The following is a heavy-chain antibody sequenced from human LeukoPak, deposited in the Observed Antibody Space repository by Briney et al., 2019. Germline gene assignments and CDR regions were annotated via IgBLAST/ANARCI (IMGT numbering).Heavy chain of an antibody. V-gene: IGHV3-15*01. D-gene: IGHD3-10*01. J-gene: IGHJ4*02. CDR1: GFTFSNAW. CDR3: TTTPGRDY. CDR2: VKSKADGGKT. Sequence: GGSLRLSCAASGFTFSNAWMSWVRQAPGKGLEWVGRVKSKADGGKTDYAAPVKGRFTISRDDSQNTLYLQMDSLKTEDTAVYYCTTTPGRDYWGQGTLVTVSS.